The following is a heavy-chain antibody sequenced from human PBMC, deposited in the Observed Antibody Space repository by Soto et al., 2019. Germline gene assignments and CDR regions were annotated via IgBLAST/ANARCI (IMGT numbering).Heavy chain of an antibody. CDR1: GGSFSGYY. CDR3: ARHRDGYSYGWNYYYYCGMDV. J-gene: IGHJ6*01. Sequence: SETLSLTCAVYGGSFSGYYWSWIRQPPGKGLEWIGEINHSGSTNYNPSLKSRVTISVDTSKNQFSLRLSSVTAADTAVYYCARHRDGYSYGWNYYYYCGMDVWGQGTTVTVSS. D-gene: IGHD5-18*01. CDR2: INHSGST. V-gene: IGHV4-34*01.